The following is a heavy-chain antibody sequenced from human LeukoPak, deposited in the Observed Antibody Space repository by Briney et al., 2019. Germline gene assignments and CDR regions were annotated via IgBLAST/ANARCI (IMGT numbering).Heavy chain of an antibody. D-gene: IGHD6-13*01. CDR1: GFTFSSYG. CDR2: IRYDGSNK. J-gene: IGHJ1*01. CDR3: AKGIAAAGPSLYFQH. V-gene: IGHV3-30*02. Sequence: GGSLRLSCAASGFTFSSYGMNWVRQAPGKGLEWVAFIRYDGSNKYYADSVKGRFTISRDNSKNTLYLQMNSLRAEDTAVYYCAKGIAAAGPSLYFQHWGQGTLVTVSS.